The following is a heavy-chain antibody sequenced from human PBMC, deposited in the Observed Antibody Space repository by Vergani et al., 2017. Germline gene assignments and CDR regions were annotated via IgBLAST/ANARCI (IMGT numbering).Heavy chain of an antibody. CDR2: IYYSGST. Sequence: QLQLQESGPGLVKPSETLSLTCTVSGGSISSYYWSWIRQPPGKGLEWIGYIYYSGSTNYNPSLKRRVTIAVDTSKNQFSLKLSSVTAADTAVYYCARGRVPFDPWGQGTLVTVSS. CDR3: ARGRVPFDP. CDR1: GGSISSYY. J-gene: IGHJ5*02. V-gene: IGHV4-59*08.